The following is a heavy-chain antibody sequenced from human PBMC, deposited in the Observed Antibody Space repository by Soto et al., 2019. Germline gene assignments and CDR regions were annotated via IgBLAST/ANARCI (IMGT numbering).Heavy chain of an antibody. CDR1: GYSFTSYW. CDR2: IDPSDSYT. J-gene: IGHJ4*02. CDR3: ARRHHYSNYVGFDY. D-gene: IGHD4-4*01. Sequence: GESLKISCNGSGYSFTSYWISWVRQMPGKGLEWMGRIDPSDSYTNYSPSFQGHVTISADKSISTAYLQWSSLKASDTAMYYCARRHHYSNYVGFDYWGQGTLVAVSS. V-gene: IGHV5-10-1*01.